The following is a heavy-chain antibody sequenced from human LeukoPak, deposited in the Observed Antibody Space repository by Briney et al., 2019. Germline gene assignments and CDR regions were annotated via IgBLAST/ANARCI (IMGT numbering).Heavy chain of an antibody. CDR2: INHSGST. D-gene: IGHD3-10*01. Sequence: SETLSLTCTVSGGSISSYYWSWTRQPPGKGLEWIGEINHSGSTNYNPSLKSRVTISVDTSKNQFSLKLSSVTAADTAVYYCARGLPRRLMVRPYYYYYMDVWGKGTTVTVSS. CDR3: ARGLPRRLMVRPYYYYYMDV. V-gene: IGHV4-34*01. CDR1: GGSISSYY. J-gene: IGHJ6*03.